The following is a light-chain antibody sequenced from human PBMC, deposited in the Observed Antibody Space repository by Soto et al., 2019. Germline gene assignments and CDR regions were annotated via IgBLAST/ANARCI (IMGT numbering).Light chain of an antibody. CDR2: GAS. CDR3: QQYGSSPLSLT. CDR1: HSVSSSY. V-gene: IGKV3-20*01. Sequence: EIVLMQSPGTLSLSPGERSTLSCMAIHSVSSSYLAWYQQKPGQAPRLLIYGASSRATGIPDRLSGSGSGTDFTLTISRLEPEDFAVYYCQQYGSSPLSLTFGGGTKVDIK. J-gene: IGKJ4*01.